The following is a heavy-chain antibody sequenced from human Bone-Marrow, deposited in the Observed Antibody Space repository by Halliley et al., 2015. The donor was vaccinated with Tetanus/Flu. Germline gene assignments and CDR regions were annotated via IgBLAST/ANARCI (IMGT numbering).Heavy chain of an antibody. CDR3: ARTVKGVITIYYYYNMDV. J-gene: IGHJ6*02. Sequence: TLSLTCAVYGGSFSGYYWTWIRQPPGKGLEWIGEINLSGRTNYNPSLKSRVTISLDTSKNQFSLRLSSVTAADTAVYYCARTVKGVITIYYYYNMDVWGQGTAVPVSS. CDR1: GGSFSGYY. CDR2: INLSGRT. V-gene: IGHV4-34*01. D-gene: IGHD3-22*01.